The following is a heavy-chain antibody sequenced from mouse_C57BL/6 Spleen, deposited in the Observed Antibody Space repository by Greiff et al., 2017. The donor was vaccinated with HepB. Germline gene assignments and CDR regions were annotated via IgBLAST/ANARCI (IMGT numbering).Heavy chain of an antibody. CDR1: GYTFTSYW. Sequence: QVHVKQPGAELVKPGASVKMSCKASGYTFTSYWITWVKQRPGQGLEWIGDIYPGSGSTNYNEKFKSKATLTVDTSSSTAYMQLSSLTSEDSAVYYCARSAFSWFAYWGQGTLVTVSA. CDR2: IYPGSGST. D-gene: IGHD1-2*01. CDR3: ARSAFSWFAY. J-gene: IGHJ3*01. V-gene: IGHV1-55*01.